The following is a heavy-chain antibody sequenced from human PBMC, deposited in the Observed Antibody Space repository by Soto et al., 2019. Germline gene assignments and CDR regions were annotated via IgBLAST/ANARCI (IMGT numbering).Heavy chain of an antibody. CDR3: ARSVLDDYCSSTCCYVGWCDT. V-gene: IGHV4-61*01. J-gene: IGHJ5*02. CDR2: IYYSGST. Sequence: QVQLQESGPGLVKPSETLSLTCTVSGGSVSSGSYYWSWIRPPPGKGLEWIGYIYYSGSTNYNPSLLSRVTISVDTCKNQFSLKLSSVTAADTAVYYCARSVLDDYCSSTCCYVGWCDTWRQGTLVTVSS. CDR1: GGSVSSGSYY. D-gene: IGHD2-2*01.